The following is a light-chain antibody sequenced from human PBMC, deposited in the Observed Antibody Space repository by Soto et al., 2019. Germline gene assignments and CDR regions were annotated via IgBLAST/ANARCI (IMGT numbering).Light chain of an antibody. J-gene: IGLJ1*01. CDR1: GSDIGSYNY. CDR2: DVT. V-gene: IGLV2-14*03. CDR3: NSYTSASTYV. Sequence: QSVVTQPASVSGSPGQSITISCTGTGSDIGSYNYVSWYQHHPGKVPKVIIYDVTNRPSGVSDRFSGSKSGNTASLTISGLQAEDEADYYCNSYTSASTYVFGTGTKLTVL.